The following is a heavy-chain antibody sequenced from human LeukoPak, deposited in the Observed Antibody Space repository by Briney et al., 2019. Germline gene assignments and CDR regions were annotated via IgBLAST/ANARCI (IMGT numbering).Heavy chain of an antibody. CDR3: ARESPGRYGRYSYNWFDP. Sequence: ASVKVSCKASGGTFSSYAISWVRQAPGQGLEWMGGSIPMFGTAKYTQKFQGRVTITTDESTSTAYMELSSLRSEDTAVYYCARESPGRYGRYSYNWFDPWGQGTLVTVSS. V-gene: IGHV1-69*05. CDR2: SIPMFGTA. CDR1: GGTFSSYA. D-gene: IGHD3-16*01. J-gene: IGHJ5*02.